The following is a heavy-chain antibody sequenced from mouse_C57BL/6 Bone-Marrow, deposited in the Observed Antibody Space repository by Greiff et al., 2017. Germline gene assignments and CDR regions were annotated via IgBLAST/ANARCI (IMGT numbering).Heavy chain of an antibody. J-gene: IGHJ3*01. CDR1: GYTFTSYW. CDR2: IHPNSGST. Sequence: QVQLQQPGAELVKPGASVKLSCKASGYTFTSYWMHWVKQRPGQGLEWIGMIHPNSGSTNDNEKFKSKATLTVDKSSSTAYMQLSSLTSEYSAVYDCARGDYYGSPWFAYWGQGTLVTVSA. D-gene: IGHD1-1*01. CDR3: ARGDYYGSPWFAY. V-gene: IGHV1-64*01.